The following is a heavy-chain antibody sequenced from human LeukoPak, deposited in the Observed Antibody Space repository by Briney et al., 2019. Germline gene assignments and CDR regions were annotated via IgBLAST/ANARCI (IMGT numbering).Heavy chain of an antibody. CDR3: ARQGAVTMVRGVVPWFDP. D-gene: IGHD3-10*01. CDR1: GGSFSGYY. J-gene: IGHJ5*02. CDR2: INHSGST. Sequence: SETLSLTCAVYGGSFSGYYWSWIRQPPGKGLEWIGEINHSGSTNYNPSLKSRVTISVDTSKNQFSLKLSSVTAADTAVYYCARQGAVTMVRGVVPWFDPWGQGTLVTVSS. V-gene: IGHV4-34*01.